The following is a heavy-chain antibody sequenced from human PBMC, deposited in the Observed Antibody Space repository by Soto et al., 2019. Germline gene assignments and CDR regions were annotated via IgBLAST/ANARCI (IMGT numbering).Heavy chain of an antibody. CDR2: IIPIFGTA. V-gene: IGHV1-69*13. J-gene: IGHJ3*02. CDR3: ARATRAGTRDAFDI. Sequence: ASVKVSCKASGGTFSSYAISWVRQAPGQGLEWMGGIIPIFGTANYAQKFQGRVTITADESTSTAYMELSSLRSEDTAVYYCARATRAGTRDAFDIWGQGTMVTVSS. D-gene: IGHD1-1*01. CDR1: GGTFSSYA.